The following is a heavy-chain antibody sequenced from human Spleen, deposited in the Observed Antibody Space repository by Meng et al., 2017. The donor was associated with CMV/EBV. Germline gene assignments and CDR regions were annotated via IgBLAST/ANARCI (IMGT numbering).Heavy chain of an antibody. CDR3: ARDRERYCSGGSCYSLDY. CDR1: GGSISSGDYY. Sequence: HVQRQESGPGLVKPSQTLSLTCTVSGGSISSGDYYWSWIRQPPGKGLEWIGYIYYSGSTYYNPSLKSRVTISVDTSKNQFSLKLSSVTAADTAVYYCARDRERYCSGGSCYSLDYWGQGTLVTVSS. J-gene: IGHJ4*02. CDR2: IYYSGST. V-gene: IGHV4-30-4*08. D-gene: IGHD2-15*01.